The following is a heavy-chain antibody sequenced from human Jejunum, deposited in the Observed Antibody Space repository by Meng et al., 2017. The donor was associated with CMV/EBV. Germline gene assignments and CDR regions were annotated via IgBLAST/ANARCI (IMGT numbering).Heavy chain of an antibody. CDR3: ARGSIFVSFDS. D-gene: IGHD3-3*01. J-gene: IGHJ4*02. V-gene: IGHV4-30-4*08. CDR2: IHDTGST. Sequence: GSAPGLAKLSKTLSFPFSVSGGSIGSGDYYWSWIRQPPGKGLEWIGYIHDTGSTYYNPSLKSRVDISLGTSRNHFSLTLSSVTAEDTAVYFCARGSIFVSFDSWGQGTLVTVSS. CDR1: GGSIGSGDYY.